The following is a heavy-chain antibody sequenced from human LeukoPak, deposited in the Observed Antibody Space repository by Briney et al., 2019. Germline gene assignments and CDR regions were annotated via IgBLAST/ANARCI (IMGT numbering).Heavy chain of an antibody. Sequence: QLGGSLRLSCAASGFTFSNHWMNWVRQAPGKGLVWVSRINTDGSSTTYADSVKGRFTISRDNAKNTLYLQMNSLRVEDTAVYYCASGSLGSSSSTDCCPLDYWGQGTLVTVSS. V-gene: IGHV3-74*01. CDR2: INTDGSST. D-gene: IGHD6-6*01. J-gene: IGHJ4*02. CDR1: GFTFSNHW. CDR3: ASGSLGSSSSTDCCPLDY.